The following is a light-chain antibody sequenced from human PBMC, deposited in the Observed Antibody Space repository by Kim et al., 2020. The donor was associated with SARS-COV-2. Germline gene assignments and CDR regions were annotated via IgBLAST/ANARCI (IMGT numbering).Light chain of an antibody. V-gene: IGLV2-14*03. Sequence: GQSITISCTGTSSDVGNYNDVSWYQQHPGKAPTLMIYDVSNRPSGVSDRFSGSKSGNTASLTISGLQADDEADYYCNSYTTSSTLVFGGGTKLTVL. J-gene: IGLJ3*02. CDR2: DVS. CDR3: NSYTTSSTLV. CDR1: SSDVGNYND.